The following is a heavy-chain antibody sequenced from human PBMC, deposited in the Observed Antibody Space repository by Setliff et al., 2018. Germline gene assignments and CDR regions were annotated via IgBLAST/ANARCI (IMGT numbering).Heavy chain of an antibody. Sequence: AGGSLRLSCAASGFTFSSYAITWVRQAPGKGLEWVSVISGSAQTTYYADSVKGRFTISRDNSKNTLYLQMNSLRAEDTAVYYCAKDGRWFGELFPYYYYYYGMDVWGQGTTVTVSS. CDR3: AKDGRWFGELFPYYYYYYGMDV. CDR1: GFTFSSYA. J-gene: IGHJ6*02. CDR2: ISGSAQTT. V-gene: IGHV3-23*01. D-gene: IGHD3-10*01.